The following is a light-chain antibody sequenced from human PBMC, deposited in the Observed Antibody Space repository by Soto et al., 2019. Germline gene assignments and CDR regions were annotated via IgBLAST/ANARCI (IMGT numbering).Light chain of an antibody. Sequence: SSELTQPPSVSVAPGKTARITCGGNNIGSKTVHWYQQKPGQAPVLVIYYDSDRPSGIPERFSGSNSGNTATLTISRVEAGDEADYYCQEWDSGGDHPLYAFGTGTKVTGL. V-gene: IGLV3-21*04. J-gene: IGLJ1*01. CDR2: YDS. CDR1: NIGSKT. CDR3: QEWDSGGDHPLYA.